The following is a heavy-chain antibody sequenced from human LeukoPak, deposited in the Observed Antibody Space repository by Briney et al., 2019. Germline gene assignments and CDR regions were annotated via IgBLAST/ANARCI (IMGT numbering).Heavy chain of an antibody. J-gene: IGHJ6*04. V-gene: IGHV3-48*03. Sequence: GGSLRLSCAPPGFTFSSYEMNCVRQAPGKGLECVSYISSSGSTIYSADSVKGRFTISRDNDKNSLYLQMNSLRAEDTAVYYCAELGITMIGGVWGKGTTVTISS. CDR2: ISSSGSTI. D-gene: IGHD3-10*02. CDR1: GFTFSSYE. CDR3: AELGITMIGGV.